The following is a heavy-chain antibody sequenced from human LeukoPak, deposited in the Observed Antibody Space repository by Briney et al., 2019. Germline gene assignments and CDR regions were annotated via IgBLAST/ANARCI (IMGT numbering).Heavy chain of an antibody. CDR3: ARHDGRAGGTMGALDY. CDR2: VYYSGTT. J-gene: IGHJ4*02. V-gene: IGHV4-39*01. D-gene: IGHD4-23*01. Sequence: PSETLSLTCTVSGGSISSSSYYWGWIRQPPGKGLERIGSVYYSGTTYYNPSLNSRGTISVDTSKNQFSLQLISVTAADTAVYYCARHDGRAGGTMGALDYWGQGSLVTVSS. CDR1: GGSISSSSYY.